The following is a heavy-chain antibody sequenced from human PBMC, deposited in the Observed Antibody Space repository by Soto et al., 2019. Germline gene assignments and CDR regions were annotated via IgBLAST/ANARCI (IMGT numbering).Heavy chain of an antibody. J-gene: IGHJ6*02. CDR1: GGSISSSSYY. CDR3: APTGGPEHNDILTGSAGNYGMDV. Sequence: SETLSLTCTVSGGSISSSSYYWGWIGQPAGKGLEWIGSIYYSGSTYYNPSLKSRVTISVDTSKNQFSLKLSSVTAADTAVYYCAPTGGPEHNDILTGSAGNYGMDVWGQGTTVT. V-gene: IGHV4-39*01. CDR2: IYYSGST. D-gene: IGHD3-9*01.